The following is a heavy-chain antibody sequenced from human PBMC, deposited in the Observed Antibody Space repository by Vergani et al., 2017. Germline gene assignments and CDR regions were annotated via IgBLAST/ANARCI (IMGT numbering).Heavy chain of an antibody. Sequence: QVQLVQSGAEVKKPGASVKVSCKASGYTFTDYFMHWVRQAPGQGLEWMGWINPNSGGTNYAQKFQGRVTMTRDTYISTAYMELSNLRSDDTAVYYCARVGTSSNRDYFDYWGQGTLGTVSS. CDR3: ARVGTSSNRDYFDY. CDR2: INPNSGGT. D-gene: IGHD1-14*01. J-gene: IGHJ4*02. V-gene: IGHV1-2*02. CDR1: GYTFTDYF.